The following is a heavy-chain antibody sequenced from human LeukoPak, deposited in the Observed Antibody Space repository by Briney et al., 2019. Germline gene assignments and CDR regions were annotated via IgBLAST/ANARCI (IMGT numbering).Heavy chain of an antibody. CDR1: GGSISSSS. CDR2: ISSSSSYI. Sequence: PSETLSLTCTVSGGSISSSSFYWGWLRQPPGKGLEWVSPISSSSSYIYYADSVKGRFTIFRDNAKNSLYLQMNSLRAEDTAVYYCARVEYYGSGSYLPYSWFDPWGQGTLVTVSS. D-gene: IGHD3-10*01. CDR3: ARVEYYGSGSYLPYSWFDP. J-gene: IGHJ5*02. V-gene: IGHV3-21*01.